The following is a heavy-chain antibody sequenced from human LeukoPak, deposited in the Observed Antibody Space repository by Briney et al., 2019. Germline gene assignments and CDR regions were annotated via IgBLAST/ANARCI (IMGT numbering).Heavy chain of an antibody. D-gene: IGHD3-3*01. J-gene: IGHJ4*02. CDR1: GFTFSSYS. Sequence: PGGSLRLSCAASGFTFSSYSMNWVRQAPGKGLEWVSYISSSSSTIYYADSVRGRFTISRDNAENSLYLQMNSLRAEDTAVYYCARGSGGYDYWGQGTLVTVSS. CDR3: ARGSGGYDY. CDR2: ISSSSSTI. V-gene: IGHV3-48*01.